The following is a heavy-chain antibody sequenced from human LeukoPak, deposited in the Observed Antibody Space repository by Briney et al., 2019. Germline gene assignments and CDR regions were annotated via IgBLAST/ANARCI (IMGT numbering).Heavy chain of an antibody. CDR3: AREGYSYGYGFDY. D-gene: IGHD5-18*01. Sequence: SETLSLTCTVSGGSISSYYWSWIRQPAGKGLEWIGRIYTRGSTNYNPSLKSRVTISVDKSKNQLSLKLSSVTAADTAVYYCAREGYSYGYGFDYWGQGTLVTGSS. V-gene: IGHV4-4*07. J-gene: IGHJ4*02. CDR1: GGSISSYY. CDR2: IYTRGST.